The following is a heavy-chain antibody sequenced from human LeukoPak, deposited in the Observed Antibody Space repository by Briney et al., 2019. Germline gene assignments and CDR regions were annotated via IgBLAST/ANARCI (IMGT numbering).Heavy chain of an antibody. CDR2: ISWNSGSI. V-gene: IGHV3-9*03. J-gene: IGHJ1*01. CDR1: GFTFDDYA. Sequence: GGSLRLSCAASGFTFDDYAMHWVRQAPGKGLEWVSGISWNSGSIGYADSVKGRFTISRDNAKNSLYLQMNSLRAEDMALYYCAKDIYQVVVPAGYFQHWGQGTLVTVSS. CDR3: AKDIYQVVVPAGYFQH. D-gene: IGHD2-2*01.